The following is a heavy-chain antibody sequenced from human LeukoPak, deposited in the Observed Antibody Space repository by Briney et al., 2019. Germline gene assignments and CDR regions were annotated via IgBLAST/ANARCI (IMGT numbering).Heavy chain of an antibody. CDR3: AKVGDYGDYALDY. D-gene: IGHD4-17*01. Sequence: GGSLRLSCAASGFTFSSYGMHWVRQAPGKGLEWVAVISYDGSYKYYADSVKGRFTICRDNSKNTLYLQMNSLRAEDTAVYYCAKVGDYGDYALDYWGQGTLVTVSS. J-gene: IGHJ4*02. CDR1: GFTFSSYG. CDR2: ISYDGSYK. V-gene: IGHV3-30*18.